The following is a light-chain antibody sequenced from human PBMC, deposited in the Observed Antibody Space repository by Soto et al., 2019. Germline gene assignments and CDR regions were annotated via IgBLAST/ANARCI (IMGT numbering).Light chain of an antibody. V-gene: IGLV1-44*01. CDR2: SNN. Sequence: QSVLTQPPSASGTPGQRVTISCSGSSSNIGSNTVNWYQQLPGTAPKLLIYSNNQRPSGVPDRFSGSKSGTSASLAISGLQSEDEADYYCAPWDDSLNVMVFGGGTKLTVL. CDR1: SSNIGSNT. CDR3: APWDDSLNVMV. J-gene: IGLJ2*01.